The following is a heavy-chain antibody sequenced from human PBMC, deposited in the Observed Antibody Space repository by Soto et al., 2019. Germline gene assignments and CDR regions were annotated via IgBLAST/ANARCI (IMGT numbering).Heavy chain of an antibody. D-gene: IGHD4-17*01. Sequence: SETLSLTCSVSGAFITNGGYYWSWIRQQPGQGLEWIGHIFHTGNTYYNKSLKSRVVMSVDTSRAQFSLNLNSVTAADTAIDCCARTVNDYGGYFDSWGQGTMVTVSS. CDR3: ARTVNDYGGYFDS. V-gene: IGHV4-31*03. CDR2: IFHTGNT. CDR1: GAFITNGGYY. J-gene: IGHJ4*02.